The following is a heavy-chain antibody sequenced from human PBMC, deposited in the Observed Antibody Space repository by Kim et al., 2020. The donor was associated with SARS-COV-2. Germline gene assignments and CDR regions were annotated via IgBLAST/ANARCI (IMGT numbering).Heavy chain of an antibody. J-gene: IGHJ3*02. Sequence: SVKVSCKASGGTFSSYAISWVRQAPGQGLEWMGGIIPIFGTANYAQKFQGRVTITADESTSTAYMELSSLRSEXTAVYXCATRGRIAAAGDAFDIWGQGTMVTV. V-gene: IGHV1-69*13. CDR2: IIPIFGTA. CDR1: GGTFSSYA. CDR3: ATRGRIAAAGDAFDI. D-gene: IGHD6-13*01.